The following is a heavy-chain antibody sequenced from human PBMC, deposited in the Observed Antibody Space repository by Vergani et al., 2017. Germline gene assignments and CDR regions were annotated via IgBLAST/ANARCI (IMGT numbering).Heavy chain of an antibody. D-gene: IGHD4-17*01. V-gene: IGHV4-34*01. CDR2: INHSGST. Sequence: QVQLQQWGAGLLKPSETLSLTCAVYGGSFSGYYWSWIRQPPGKGLEWIGEINHSGSTNYNPSLKSRVTISVDTSKNQFSLKLNSVTAADTAVYYCARHNLYGDSQTGIDYWGLGTLVIVSS. J-gene: IGHJ4*02. CDR1: GGSFSGYY. CDR3: ARHNLYGDSQTGIDY.